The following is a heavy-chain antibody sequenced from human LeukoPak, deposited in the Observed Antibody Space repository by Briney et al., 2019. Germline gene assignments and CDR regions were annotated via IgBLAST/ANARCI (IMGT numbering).Heavy chain of an antibody. CDR1: GGSISSGSYY. V-gene: IGHV4-61*02. CDR3: ARELRGSYSDY. J-gene: IGHJ4*02. CDR2: IYTSGST. Sequence: SQTLSLTCTVSGGSISSGSYYWSWIRQPAGKGLEWIRRIYTSGSTNYNPSLKSRVTISVDTSKNQFSLKLSSVTAADTAVYYCARELRGSYSDYWGQGTLVTVSS. D-gene: IGHD1-26*01.